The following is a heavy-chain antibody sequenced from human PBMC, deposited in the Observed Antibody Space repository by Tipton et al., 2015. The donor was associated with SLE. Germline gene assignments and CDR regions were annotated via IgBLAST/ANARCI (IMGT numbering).Heavy chain of an antibody. CDR1: GFSLTTSS. CDR3: ARDIGNMMVQGVIDDAFDV. CDR2: ISISGSPT. D-gene: IGHD3-10*01. V-gene: IGHV3-48*03. Sequence: SLRLSCAASGFSLTTSSMNWVRQAPGKGLEWISYISISGSPTYYADSVRGRFTISRDNAKSSLYLQMNSLRAEDTAVYYCARDIGNMMVQGVIDDAFDVWGQGILVTVSS. J-gene: IGHJ3*01.